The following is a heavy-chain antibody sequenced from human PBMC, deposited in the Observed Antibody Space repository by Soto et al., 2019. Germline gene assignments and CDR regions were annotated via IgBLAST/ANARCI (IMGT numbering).Heavy chain of an antibody. J-gene: IGHJ4*02. CDR2: IDHGGST. CDR3: ARAPDKYYFDS. V-gene: IGHV4-34*01. Sequence: SETRSLTCPVYGGSFNCYCWTWSRQPPGKGPEWIGDIDHGGSTNYNPSLKSRVTISVDTSKNQFSLKLRSVTAADMAMFYCARAPDKYYFDSWGQGTQVTVSS. CDR1: GGSFNCYC.